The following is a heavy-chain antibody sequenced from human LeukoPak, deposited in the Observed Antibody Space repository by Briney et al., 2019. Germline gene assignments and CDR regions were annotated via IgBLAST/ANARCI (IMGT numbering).Heavy chain of an antibody. CDR1: GFTFSSYG. CDR2: ISYDGSNK. CDR3: AKIASNNGAFDI. V-gene: IGHV3-30*18. J-gene: IGHJ3*02. D-gene: IGHD1/OR15-1a*01. Sequence: HPGGSLRLSCAASGFTFSSYGMHWVRQAPGKGLEWVAVISYDGSNKYYADSVKGRFTTSRDNSKNTLYLQMNSLRAEDTAVYYCAKIASNNGAFDIWGQGTMVTVSS.